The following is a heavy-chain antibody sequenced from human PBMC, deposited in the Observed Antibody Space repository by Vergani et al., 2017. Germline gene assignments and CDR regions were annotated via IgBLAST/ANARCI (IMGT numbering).Heavy chain of an antibody. Sequence: EVQLLELGGSFKQPGGPVGLFCAGFGFTFSTLAQQRAPQAPGKGLEWVSALTGSGGRTYYGDSFKGRFIISRDNFRDTLYLQMNSLRPGDTATYYCVKDAGSYENFFDSWGQGTLVTVSS. CDR2: LTGSGGRT. J-gene: IGHJ4*02. D-gene: IGHD1-26*01. CDR1: GFTFSTLA. CDR3: VKDAGSYENFFDS. V-gene: IGHV3-23*01.